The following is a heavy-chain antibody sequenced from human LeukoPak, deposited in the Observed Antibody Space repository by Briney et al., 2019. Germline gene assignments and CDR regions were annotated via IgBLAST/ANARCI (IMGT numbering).Heavy chain of an antibody. CDR2: IYYTGNT. Sequence: SETLSLTCTVFSGSISSSYWTWIRQPPGKGLEWIGYIYYTGNTNYNPSLKSRVTISVDTSKNHFSLKLTSVTAADTAVYYCARDFSLLGSSGYYRYSDSWGQGTLVTVSS. D-gene: IGHD3-22*01. J-gene: IGHJ4*02. CDR1: SGSISSSY. V-gene: IGHV4-59*01. CDR3: ARDFSLLGSSGYYRYSDS.